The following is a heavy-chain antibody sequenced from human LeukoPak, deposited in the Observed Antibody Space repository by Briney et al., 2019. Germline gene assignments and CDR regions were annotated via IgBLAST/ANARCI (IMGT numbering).Heavy chain of an antibody. D-gene: IGHD3-9*01. CDR2: ITSGGDYI. CDR1: GFTFNTFN. CDR3: ARGHYDVLAASYKWTPDY. J-gene: IGHJ4*02. V-gene: IGHV3-21*01. Sequence: GGSLRLSCAASGFTFNTFNMNWVRQAPGKGLEWVSSITSGGDYIYYADSVKGRFTTSRDDAKNSLSLQLNSLRVEDTAVYYCARGHYDVLAASYKWTPDYWSQGTLVTVSS.